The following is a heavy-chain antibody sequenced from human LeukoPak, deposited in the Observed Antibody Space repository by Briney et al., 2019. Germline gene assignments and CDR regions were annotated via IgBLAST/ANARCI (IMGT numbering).Heavy chain of an antibody. Sequence: AGGSLRLSCAASGFTFSRYSMNWVRQAPGKGLEWVSSISISSNYIYYTDSVKGRFTISRDNAKNSLYLQMNSLRAEDTAVYYCARGSRFGVVEREAFDIWSEATMLTVSS. V-gene: IGHV3-21*01. CDR1: GFTFSRYS. CDR2: ISISSNYI. J-gene: IGHJ3*02. CDR3: ARGSRFGVVEREAFDI. D-gene: IGHD3-3*01.